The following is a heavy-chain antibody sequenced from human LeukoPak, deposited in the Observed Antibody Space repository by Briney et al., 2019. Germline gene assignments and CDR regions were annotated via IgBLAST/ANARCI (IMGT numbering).Heavy chain of an antibody. V-gene: IGHV5-51*01. CDR1: GYSFTSYW. CDR2: IYPGDSDT. J-gene: IGHJ4*02. D-gene: IGHD3-10*01. Sequence: GESLKISCKGSGYSFTSYWIGWVRQMPGKGLEWMGIIYPGDSDTRYSPSFQGQVTISADKSISTAYLQWSSLKASDTAMYYCARLNMVRGVIISFDYWGQGTLVTVSS. CDR3: ARLNMVRGVIISFDY.